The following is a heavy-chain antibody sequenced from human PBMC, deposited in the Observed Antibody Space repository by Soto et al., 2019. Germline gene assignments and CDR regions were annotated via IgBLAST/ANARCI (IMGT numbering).Heavy chain of an antibody. D-gene: IGHD1-26*01. CDR1: GSSITSSSYY. V-gene: IGHV4-39*01. CDR3: ATQEVGGTYVYTFDP. CDR2: IYYSGST. J-gene: IGHJ5*02. Sequence: QLHLRESGPGLVKPSETLSIACTVSGSSITSSSYYRGRIRQPTGKGQEWIGSIYYSGSTYYNPSLKSRVTISVDTSKNQFSLKLSSVTAADTAVYYCATQEVGGTYVYTFDPWGQGTLVTVSS.